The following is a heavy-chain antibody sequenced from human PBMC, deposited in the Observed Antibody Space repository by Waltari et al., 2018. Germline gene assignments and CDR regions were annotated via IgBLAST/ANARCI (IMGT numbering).Heavy chain of an antibody. CDR2: ISWDGGST. D-gene: IGHD1-1*01. Sequence: EVQLVESGGVVVQPGGSLRLSCAASGFTFDVYTRHWVRQAPGKGLEWVSLISWDGGSTYYADSVKGRFTISRDNAKNTLYLQMNSLRAEDTAVYYCALNDAFDYWGQGTLVTVSS. J-gene: IGHJ4*02. CDR3: ALNDAFDY. CDR1: GFTFDVYT. V-gene: IGHV3-43*01.